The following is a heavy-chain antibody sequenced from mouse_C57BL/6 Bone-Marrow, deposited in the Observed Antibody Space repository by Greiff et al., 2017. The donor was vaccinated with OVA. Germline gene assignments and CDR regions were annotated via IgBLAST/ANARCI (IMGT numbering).Heavy chain of an antibody. J-gene: IGHJ4*01. CDR2: IDPETGGT. Sequence: QVQLQQSGAELARPGASVTLSCKASGYTFTDYEMHWVKQTPVHGLEWIGAIDPETGGTAYNQKFKGKAILTADKSSSTAYMELRSLTSEDSAVYYCTRGYSNYYAMGYWGQGTSVTVSS. V-gene: IGHV1-15*01. CDR1: GYTFTDYE. CDR3: TRGYSNYYAMGY. D-gene: IGHD2-5*01.